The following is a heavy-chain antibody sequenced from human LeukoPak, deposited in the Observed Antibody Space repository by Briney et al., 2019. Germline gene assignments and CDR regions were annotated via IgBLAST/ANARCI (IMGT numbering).Heavy chain of an antibody. V-gene: IGHV3-53*01. CDR2: IYSGGST. CDR3: ARSPYYYDSSGYPGD. CDR1: GFTVSSNY. J-gene: IGHJ4*02. D-gene: IGHD3-22*01. Sequence: PGGSLRLSCAASGFTVSSNYMSWVRQAPGKGLEWVSVIYSGGSTYYADSVKGRFTISRDNSKNTLYLQINSLRAEDTAVYYCARSPYYYDSSGYPGDWGQGTLVTVPS.